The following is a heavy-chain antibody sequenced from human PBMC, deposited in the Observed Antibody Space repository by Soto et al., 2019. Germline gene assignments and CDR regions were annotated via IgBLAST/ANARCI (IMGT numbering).Heavy chain of an antibody. CDR2: IIPIFGTA. CDR1: GGTFSSYA. CDR3: ARGYGSGRPYDY. Sequence: AASVKVSCKASGGTFSSYAISWVRQAPGQGLEWMGGIIPIFGTANYAQKFQGRVTITADESTSTAYMELSSLRSEDTAVYYCARGYGSGRPYDYWGQGTLVTVSS. D-gene: IGHD3-10*01. V-gene: IGHV1-69*13. J-gene: IGHJ4*02.